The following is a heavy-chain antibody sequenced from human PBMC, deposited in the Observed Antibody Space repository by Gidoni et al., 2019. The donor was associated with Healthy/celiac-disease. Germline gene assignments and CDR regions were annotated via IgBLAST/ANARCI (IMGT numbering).Heavy chain of an antibody. V-gene: IGHV3-7*01. D-gene: IGHD3-3*01. CDR3: ARAPGIFGDIYYYYGMDV. CDR2: IKQDGSEK. Sequence: EVQLVESGGGLVQPGGSLRLSCAASGFTFSSHWMSWVRQAPGKGLEWVANIKQDGSEKYYVDSVKGRFTISRDNAKNSLYLQMNSLRAEDTAVYYCARAPGIFGDIYYYYGMDVWGQGTTVTVSS. J-gene: IGHJ6*02. CDR1: GFTFSSHW.